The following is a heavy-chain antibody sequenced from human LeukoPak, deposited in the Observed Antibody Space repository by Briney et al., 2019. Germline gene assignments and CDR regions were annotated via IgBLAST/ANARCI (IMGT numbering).Heavy chain of an antibody. Sequence: GGSLRLSCAASGFTFSSYAMSWVRQAPGKGLEWVSAISGSGGSTYYADSVKGRFTISRDNSKNTLYLQRNSLRAEDTAVYYCAKDQGGGYHFHYFDYWGQGTLVTVSS. V-gene: IGHV3-23*01. D-gene: IGHD3-22*01. CDR3: AKDQGGGYHFHYFDY. CDR1: GFTFSSYA. CDR2: ISGSGGST. J-gene: IGHJ4*02.